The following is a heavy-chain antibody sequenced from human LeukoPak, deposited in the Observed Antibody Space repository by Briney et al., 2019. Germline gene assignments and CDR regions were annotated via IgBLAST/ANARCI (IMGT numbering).Heavy chain of an antibody. D-gene: IGHD2-2*02. CDR2: INDSGST. CDR1: GGSFSGYY. V-gene: IGHV4-34*01. CDR3: ARGHHPNCSSTSCYNRWFDP. J-gene: IGHJ5*02. Sequence: PSETLSLTCAVYGGSFSGYYWSWIRQPPGKGLEWIGEINDSGSTNYNPSLKSRVTISVDTSKNQFSLKLSSVTAADTAVYYCARGHHPNCSSTSCYNRWFDPWGQGTLVTVSS.